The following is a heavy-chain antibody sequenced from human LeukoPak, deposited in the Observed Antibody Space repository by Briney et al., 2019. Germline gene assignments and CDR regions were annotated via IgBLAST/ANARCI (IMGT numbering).Heavy chain of an antibody. CDR1: GFAFSSQA. V-gene: IGHV3-23*01. D-gene: IGHD6-19*01. Sequence: GGSLRLSCAASGFAFSSQAMGWVRQAPGKGLEWVSVISDSGSITYYADSVKGRFTISRDNSRNTLFLQMNSLRAEDTAVYYCAKDARRTSGWYFFDYWGQGSLVTVSS. CDR3: AKDARRTSGWYFFDY. CDR2: ISDSGSIT. J-gene: IGHJ4*02.